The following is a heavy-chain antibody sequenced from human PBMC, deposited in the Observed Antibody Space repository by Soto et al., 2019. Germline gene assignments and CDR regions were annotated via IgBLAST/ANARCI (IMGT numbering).Heavy chain of an antibody. J-gene: IGHJ4*02. CDR2: ISGSGGST. CDR1: GFTFSSYA. D-gene: IGHD5-12*01. CDR3: AKDFPPQYSGYDKAGY. V-gene: IGHV3-23*01. Sequence: EVQLLESGGGLVQPGGSLRLSCAASGFTFSSYAMSWVRQAPGKGLEWVSAISGSGGSTYYADSVKGRFIISRDNSKNTLYLQMNSLRAEDTAVYYCAKDFPPQYSGYDKAGYWGQGTLVTVSS.